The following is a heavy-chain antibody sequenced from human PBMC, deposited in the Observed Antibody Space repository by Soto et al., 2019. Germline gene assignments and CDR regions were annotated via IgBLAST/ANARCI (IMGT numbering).Heavy chain of an antibody. J-gene: IGHJ6*03. Sequence: SETLSLTCTVSGGSIRTSSYYWGWVRRPPGKGLEWIGSIYYNGVTYSNPSLKSRVTMSVDTSRNQFSLKLSSVTAADTAVYYCARGFLSARKEELTGYYYYMDVWGKGPTVTVSS. V-gene: IGHV4-39*01. CDR2: IYYNGVT. D-gene: IGHD3-9*01. CDR1: GGSIRTSSYY. CDR3: ARGFLSARKEELTGYYYYMDV.